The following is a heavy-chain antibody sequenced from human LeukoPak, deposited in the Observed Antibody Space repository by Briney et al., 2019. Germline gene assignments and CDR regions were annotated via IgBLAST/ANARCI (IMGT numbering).Heavy chain of an antibody. CDR1: GFTFGSYS. V-gene: IGHV3-21*01. CDR3: AREGREGYYFDY. J-gene: IGHJ4*02. CDR2: ISSSSSYI. Sequence: PGGSLRLSCAASGFTFGSYSMNWVRQAPGKGLEWVSSISSSSSYIYYADSVKGRFTISRDNAKNSLYLQMNSLRAEDTAVYYCAREGREGYYFDYWGQGTLVPVSS. D-gene: IGHD1-26*01.